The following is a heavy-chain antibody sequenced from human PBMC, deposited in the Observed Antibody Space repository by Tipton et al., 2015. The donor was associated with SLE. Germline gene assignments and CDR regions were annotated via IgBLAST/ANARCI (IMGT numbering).Heavy chain of an antibody. D-gene: IGHD3-22*01. CDR3: ARPQADYYDSSGYHYAGAFDI. Sequence: VQLVQSGAEVKKPGESLKISCKGSGYSFTSYWIGWVRQMPGKGLEWMGIIYPGDSDTRYSPSFQGQVTISADKSISTAYLQWSSLKASDTAMYYCARPQADYYDSSGYHYAGAFDIWGQGTMVTVSS. CDR1: GYSFTSYW. J-gene: IGHJ3*02. V-gene: IGHV5-51*01. CDR2: IYPGDSDT.